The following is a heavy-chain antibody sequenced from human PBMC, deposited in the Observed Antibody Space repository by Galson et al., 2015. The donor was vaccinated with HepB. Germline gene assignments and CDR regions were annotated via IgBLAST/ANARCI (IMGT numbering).Heavy chain of an antibody. V-gene: IGHV5-51*01. D-gene: IGHD3-16*01. Sequence: QSGAEVKKPGESLKISCKASGYSFENYWIAWVRQLPGKGLESMGIIYPGDSDARYSPSFEGQVTMSADKSTGSAYLQWTRLKASDTALYYCARLVHYEDYVRYFDLWGQGTPVTVSS. CDR2: IYPGDSDA. J-gene: IGHJ4*02. CDR1: GYSFENYW. CDR3: ARLVHYEDYVRYFDL.